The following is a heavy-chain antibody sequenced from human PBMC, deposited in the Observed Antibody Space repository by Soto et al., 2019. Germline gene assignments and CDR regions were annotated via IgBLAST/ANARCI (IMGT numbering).Heavy chain of an antibody. V-gene: IGHV5-10-1*01. CDR2: IDPRDSYT. Sequence: XESLNITWEGSGNIFTSYWISWVLQMPGKGLEWMGRIDPRDSYTNYSPSFQGHVTISADKSISTAYLQWSSLKASDTAMYYCARTFLGGAVTGLGYWGQGTMFTVS. CDR1: GNIFTSYW. CDR3: ARTFLGGAVTGLGY. D-gene: IGHD3-10*01. J-gene: IGHJ4*02.